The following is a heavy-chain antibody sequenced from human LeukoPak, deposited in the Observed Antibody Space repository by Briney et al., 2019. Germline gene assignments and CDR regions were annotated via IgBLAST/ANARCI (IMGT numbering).Heavy chain of an antibody. V-gene: IGHV1-18*01. CDR1: GYSFISYG. D-gene: IGHD3-16*02. CDR2: ISTYNGKT. Sequence: GASVKVSCKASGYSFISYGIRWVRQAPGQGLEWMGWISTYNGKTNYAQKLQGRVTMTTDTFTSTAYMELRSLRSDDTAVYYCARDGGVITPYSDFWGQGTLVTVSS. CDR3: ARDGGVITPYSDF. J-gene: IGHJ4*02.